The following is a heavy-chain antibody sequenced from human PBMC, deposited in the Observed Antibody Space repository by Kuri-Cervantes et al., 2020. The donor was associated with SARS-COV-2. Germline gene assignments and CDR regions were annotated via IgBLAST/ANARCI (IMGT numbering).Heavy chain of an antibody. V-gene: IGHV4-4*07. CDR3: ARGILGDDSVHYGMDV. D-gene: IGHD3-16*01. J-gene: IGHJ6*02. CDR2: VYSSGGT. Sequence: SETLSLTCTLSGGAISGYYWSWIRQSAGKGLEFIGRVYSSGGTNYNPSLESRVTMSIDTAKNKVSLRLTSVTAADTAVYYCARGILGDDSVHYGMDVWGQGTSVTVSS. CDR1: GGAISGYY.